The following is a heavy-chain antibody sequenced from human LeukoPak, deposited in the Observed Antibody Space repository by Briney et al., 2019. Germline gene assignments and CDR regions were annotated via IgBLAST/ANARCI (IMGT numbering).Heavy chain of an antibody. V-gene: IGHV3-23*01. Sequence: GGSLRLSCAASGFTFSTYAISWVRQTPGKGLEWVSGISGNGDNIYYADSVKGRFTIYRDNSKSPLYLQMNSLRAEDTAVYYCAKTLSSGWSGKYYFDYWGQGTLVSVPS. D-gene: IGHD6-19*01. CDR3: AKTLSSGWSGKYYFDY. CDR1: GFTFSTYA. CDR2: ISGNGDNI. J-gene: IGHJ4*02.